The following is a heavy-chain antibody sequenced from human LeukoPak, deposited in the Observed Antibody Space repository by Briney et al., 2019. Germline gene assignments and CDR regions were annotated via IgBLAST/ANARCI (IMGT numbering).Heavy chain of an antibody. D-gene: IGHD3-3*01. CDR1: GGSFSGYY. V-gene: IGHV4-34*01. J-gene: IGHJ6*03. CDR2: TNHSGST. CDR3: ARGIYDQNHRQYYYYYMDV. Sequence: SETLSLTCAVYGGSFSGYYWSWIRQPPGKGLEWIGETNHSGSTYYNPSLKSRVTISVDTSKNQFSLKLSSVTAADTAVYYCARGIYDQNHRQYYYYYMDVWGKGTTVTVSS.